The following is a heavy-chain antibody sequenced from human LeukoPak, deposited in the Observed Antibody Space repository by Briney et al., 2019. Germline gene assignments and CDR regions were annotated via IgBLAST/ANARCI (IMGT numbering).Heavy chain of an antibody. CDR1: GYTFTGYY. Sequence: ASMKVSCKASGYTFTGYYMHWVRQAPGQGLEWMGWINPNNGGTNYAQKFQGRVTMTRDTSISTAYMELSRLRSDDTAVYYCARDPFFGVVIMEPRNDYWGQGTLVTVSS. J-gene: IGHJ4*02. CDR3: ARDPFFGVVIMEPRNDY. D-gene: IGHD3-3*01. V-gene: IGHV1-2*02. CDR2: INPNNGGT.